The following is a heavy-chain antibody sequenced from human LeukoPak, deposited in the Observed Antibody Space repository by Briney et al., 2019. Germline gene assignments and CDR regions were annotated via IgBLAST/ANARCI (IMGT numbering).Heavy chain of an antibody. CDR1: GGTFSSYA. CDR2: IIPIFGTA. J-gene: IGHJ3*02. D-gene: IGHD3-22*01. Sequence: SVKVSCKASGGTFSSYAISWVRQAPGQGLEWMGGIIPIFGTANYAQKFQDRVTITADESTSTAYMELSSLRSEDTAVYYCAGPDYYDSSGYDAFDIWGQGTMVTVSS. CDR3: AGPDYYDSSGYDAFDI. V-gene: IGHV1-69*01.